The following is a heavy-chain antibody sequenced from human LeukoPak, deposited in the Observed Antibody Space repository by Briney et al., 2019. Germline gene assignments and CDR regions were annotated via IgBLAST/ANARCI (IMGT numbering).Heavy chain of an antibody. V-gene: IGHV4-39*07. D-gene: IGHD3-22*01. CDR2: IYYSGST. CDR1: GGSISRSTYY. J-gene: IGHJ5*02. CDR3: ARKGRTLITAKPWWFDP. Sequence: PSETLSLTCTVSGGSISRSTYYWGWIRQPPGKGLEWIGSIYYSGSTYYNPSLKSRATISVDTSKNQFSLKLSSVTAADTAVYYCARKGRTLITAKPWWFDPWGQGTLVTVSS.